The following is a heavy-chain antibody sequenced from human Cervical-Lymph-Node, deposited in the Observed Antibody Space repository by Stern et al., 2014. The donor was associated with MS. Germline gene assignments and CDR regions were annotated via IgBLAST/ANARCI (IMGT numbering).Heavy chain of an antibody. Sequence: VQLVESGGGVVQPGRSLRLSCAASGFTFNNYGMHWVRQVPGKGLEWVAVLSYDGTNKYYADSVKGRLTISRDNSKNTLYLQMTSLRAEDTAEYYCVRGGERYGYHHGMDVWGQGTTVTVSS. D-gene: IGHD5-18*01. J-gene: IGHJ6*02. V-gene: IGHV3-30*03. CDR1: GFTFNNYG. CDR3: VRGGERYGYHHGMDV. CDR2: LSYDGTNK.